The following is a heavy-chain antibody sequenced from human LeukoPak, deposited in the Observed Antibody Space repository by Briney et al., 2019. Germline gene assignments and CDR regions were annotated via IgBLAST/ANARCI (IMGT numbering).Heavy chain of an antibody. Sequence: GGSLRLPCAASGFTFDDYAMHWVRQAPGKGLEWVSGISWNSGSIGYADSVKGRFTISRDNAKNSLHLQMNSLRAEDMALYYCAKDSLRYYDSSGSTYYFDYWGQGTLVTVSS. CDR2: ISWNSGSI. J-gene: IGHJ4*02. D-gene: IGHD3-22*01. V-gene: IGHV3-9*03. CDR3: AKDSLRYYDSSGSTYYFDY. CDR1: GFTFDDYA.